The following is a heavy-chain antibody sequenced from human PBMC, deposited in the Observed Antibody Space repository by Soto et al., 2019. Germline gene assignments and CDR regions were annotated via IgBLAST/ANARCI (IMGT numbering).Heavy chain of an antibody. CDR3: AKTGSNIVVVVAATRGKNWFDP. CDR1: GFTFSSYA. V-gene: IGHV3-23*01. Sequence: GGSLRLSCAASGFTFSSYAMSWVRQAPGKGLEWVSAISGSGGSTYYADSVKGRFTISRDNSKNTLYLQMNSLRAEDTAVYYCAKTGSNIVVVVAATRGKNWFDPWGQGTLVTVSS. CDR2: ISGSGGST. J-gene: IGHJ5*02. D-gene: IGHD2-15*01.